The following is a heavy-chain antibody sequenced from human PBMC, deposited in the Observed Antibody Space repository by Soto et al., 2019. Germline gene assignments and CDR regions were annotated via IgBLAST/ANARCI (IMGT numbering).Heavy chain of an antibody. D-gene: IGHD6-13*01. CDR2: IIPIFGTA. J-gene: IGHJ4*02. CDR1: GGTFSSYA. Sequence: ASVKVSCKASGGTFSSYAISWVRQAPGQGLEWMGGIIPIFGTANYAQKFQGRVTITADESTSTAYMELSSLRSEDTAVYYCARDGRAVAGRTRFDHWGQGTLVTVSS. CDR3: ARDGRAVAGRTRFDH. V-gene: IGHV1-69*13.